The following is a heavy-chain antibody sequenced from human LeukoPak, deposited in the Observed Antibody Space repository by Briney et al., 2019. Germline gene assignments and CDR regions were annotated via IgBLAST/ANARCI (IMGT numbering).Heavy chain of an antibody. Sequence: GGSLRLSCAASRFTFSSYWMHWVRQAPGKGLVWVSRIKSDGSSTSYADSVKGRFTISRDNAKNTLYLQMNSLRADDTAVYYCARQLSSSSGWYMDYWGQGTLVTVSS. V-gene: IGHV3-74*01. CDR1: RFTFSSYW. D-gene: IGHD6-19*01. J-gene: IGHJ4*02. CDR2: IKSDGSST. CDR3: ARQLSSSSGWYMDY.